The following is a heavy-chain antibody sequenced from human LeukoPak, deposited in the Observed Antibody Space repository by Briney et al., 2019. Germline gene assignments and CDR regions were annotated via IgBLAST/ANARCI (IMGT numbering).Heavy chain of an antibody. CDR3: ARTYYDILTGPKVRYNWFDP. J-gene: IGHJ5*02. D-gene: IGHD3-9*01. Sequence: ASVKDSCKASGYTFTSYGISWVRQAPGQGLEWMGWISPYNGNTNYAQKLQGRVTMTTDTSTSTAYMELRSLRSDDTAVYYCARTYYDILTGPKVRYNWFDPWGQGTLVTVSS. CDR1: GYTFTSYG. V-gene: IGHV1-18*01. CDR2: ISPYNGNT.